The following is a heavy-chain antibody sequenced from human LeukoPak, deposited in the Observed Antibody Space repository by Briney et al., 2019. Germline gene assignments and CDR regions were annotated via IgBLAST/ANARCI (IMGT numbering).Heavy chain of an antibody. D-gene: IGHD6-13*01. CDR1: GGSISSGDYY. CDR2: IYYSGST. Sequence: KSSETLSLTCTVSGGSISSGDYYWSWIRQPPGKGLEWIGYIYYSGSTYYNPSLKSRVTISVDTSKNQFSLKLSSVTAADTAVYYCARESDGIAAAGTTPDLWGRGTLVTVSS. V-gene: IGHV4-30-4*01. CDR3: ARESDGIAAAGTTPDL. J-gene: IGHJ2*01.